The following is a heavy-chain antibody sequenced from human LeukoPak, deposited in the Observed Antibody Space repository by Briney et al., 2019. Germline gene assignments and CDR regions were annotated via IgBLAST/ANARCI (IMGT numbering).Heavy chain of an antibody. CDR2: VYYSGST. D-gene: IGHD1-26*01. CDR3: ASNTGSYPFDY. V-gene: IGHV4-39*07. CDR1: GGSISSSDYF. J-gene: IGHJ4*02. Sequence: SNTLSLTCTVSGGSISSSDYFWAWIRQTPGKGLEWIGSVYYSGSTYYNPSLKSRVTISVDTSKNQFSLKLSSVAAADTALYYCASNTGSYPFDYWGQGALVTVSS.